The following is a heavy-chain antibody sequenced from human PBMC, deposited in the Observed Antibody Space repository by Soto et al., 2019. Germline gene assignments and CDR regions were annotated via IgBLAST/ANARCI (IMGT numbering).Heavy chain of an antibody. CDR3: AREMRYCGGGSRYTVGAFDI. D-gene: IGHD2-15*01. CDR2: ISSSSSDI. J-gene: IGHJ3*02. Sequence: EVQLVVSGGGLVKTGGSLRLSCAASGFTFSDYYINWVRQAPGKGLEWVSSISSSSSDIYYADSVKGRFTVSRDNAKNSLSLQINSLRAGDTTVYYCAREMRYCGGGSRYTVGAFDIWGQGTKVTVSS. V-gene: IGHV3-21*01. CDR1: GFTFSDYY.